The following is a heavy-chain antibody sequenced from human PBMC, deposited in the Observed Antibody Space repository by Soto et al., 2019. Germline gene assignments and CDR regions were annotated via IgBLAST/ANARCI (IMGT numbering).Heavy chain of an antibody. V-gene: IGHV3-21*01. Sequence: EVQLVESGGGLVKPGGSLRLSCAASGFTFSSYSMNWVRQAPGKGLEWVSSISSARDYIYYAESVKGRFTISRDNAKNSLYLQMNSLRAEDTAVYYCARWVGSGTYSPTCFDYWGQGTLVTVSS. J-gene: IGHJ4*02. CDR2: ISSARDYI. CDR3: ARWVGSGTYSPTCFDY. D-gene: IGHD3-10*01. CDR1: GFTFSSYS.